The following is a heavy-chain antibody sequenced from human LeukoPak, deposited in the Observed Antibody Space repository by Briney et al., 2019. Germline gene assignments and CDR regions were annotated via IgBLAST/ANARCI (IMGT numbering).Heavy chain of an antibody. CDR2: IKEDGTET. D-gene: IGHD5-24*01. CDR3: AKGGRSLQTY. V-gene: IGHV3-7*03. J-gene: IGHJ4*02. Sequence: GGSLRLSCAASGFMFSSNWMSWVRLAPGKGLEWAANIKEDGTETYYVDSVKGRFTISRDNAKNSLYLQMNSLRVEDTAVYYCAKGGRSLQTYWGQGTLVTVSS. CDR1: GFMFSSNW.